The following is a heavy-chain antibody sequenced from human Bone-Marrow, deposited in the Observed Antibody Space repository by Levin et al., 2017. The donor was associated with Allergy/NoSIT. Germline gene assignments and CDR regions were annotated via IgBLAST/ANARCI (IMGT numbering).Heavy chain of an antibody. CDR1: GFTVSSYE. Sequence: GGSLRLSCAASGFTVSSYEMNWVRQAPGKGLEWVSYISSSGSTIYYADSVKGRFTISRDNAKNSLYLQMNSLRAEDTAVYYCAREIRYYDSSGYYWDYFDYWGQETLVTVSS. D-gene: IGHD3-22*01. CDR3: AREIRYYDSSGYYWDYFDY. J-gene: IGHJ4*02. V-gene: IGHV3-48*03. CDR2: ISSSGSTI.